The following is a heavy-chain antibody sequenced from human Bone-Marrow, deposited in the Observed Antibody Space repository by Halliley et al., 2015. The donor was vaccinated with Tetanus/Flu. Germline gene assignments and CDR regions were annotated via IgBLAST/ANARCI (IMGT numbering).Heavy chain of an antibody. CDR3: ASGRNFNY. J-gene: IGHJ4*02. V-gene: IGHV3-21*01. Sequence: SLRFSCAASGLTFSTYSMNWVRQAPGKGLEWVSSISTNNSYVSYAGSVRGRFTISRDNAKTSLYLQMNTLRAEDTAVYYCASGRNFNYWGLGTLVTVSS. CDR1: GLTFSTYS. CDR2: ISTNNSYV.